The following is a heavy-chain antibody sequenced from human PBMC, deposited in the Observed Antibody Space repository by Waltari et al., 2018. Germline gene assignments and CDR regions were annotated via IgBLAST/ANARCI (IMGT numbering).Heavy chain of an antibody. V-gene: IGHV4-31*03. CDR3: ARDLKYDYVWGSYRAGTVDAFDI. J-gene: IGHJ3*02. Sequence: QVQLQESGPGLVKPSQTLSLTCTVSGGSISSGGYYWSWIRQHPGKVLERIGYIYYSGSTYYNPSLKSRVTISVDTSKNQFSLKLSSVTAADTAVYYCARDLKYDYVWGSYRAGTVDAFDIWGQGTMVTVSS. D-gene: IGHD3-16*02. CDR1: GGSISSGGYY. CDR2: IYYSGST.